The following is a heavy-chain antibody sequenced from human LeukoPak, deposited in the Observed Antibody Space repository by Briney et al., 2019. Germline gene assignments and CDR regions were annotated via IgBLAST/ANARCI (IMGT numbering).Heavy chain of an antibody. V-gene: IGHV1-18*01. CDR3: ARDYWYGSGSYYNWFDP. D-gene: IGHD3-10*01. CDR2: ISAYNGNT. CDR1: GYTFTSYG. J-gene: IGHJ5*02. Sequence: ASVKVSCKASGYTFTSYGISWVRQAPGQGLEWMGWISAYNGNTNYAQKLQGRVTMTTDTSTSTAYMELRSLRSDDTAVYYCARDYWYGSGSYYNWFDPWGQGTLVTVSS.